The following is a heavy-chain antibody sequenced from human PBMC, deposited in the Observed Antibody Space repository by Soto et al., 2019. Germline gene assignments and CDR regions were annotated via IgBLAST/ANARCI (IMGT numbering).Heavy chain of an antibody. D-gene: IGHD2-21*02. CDR3: AGAYCDADCLYGTDP. V-gene: IGHV3-21*01. Sequence: GGSLRLSCAASGFTFNTYTMVWVRQAPGRGLEWVSTISSSGNYKGYADSVKGRFTISRDNTKNSLFLEMNSLWAEDTAVYFCAGAYCDADCLYGTDPWGQGTTVTVSS. J-gene: IGHJ6*02. CDR2: ISSSGNYK. CDR1: GFTFNTYT.